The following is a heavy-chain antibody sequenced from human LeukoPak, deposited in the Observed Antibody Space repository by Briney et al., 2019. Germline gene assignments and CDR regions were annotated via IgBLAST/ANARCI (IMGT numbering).Heavy chain of an antibody. Sequence: SETLSLTCAVGGGSLSGYFWSWIRQPPGKGLEWIGEINVDGSINYNPSLKSRVTISADTSKSQFSLELTSVIAADTAVFYCARARSTVTTYFDSWGQGTLVIVSS. CDR3: ARARSTVTTYFDS. J-gene: IGHJ4*02. CDR1: GGSLSGYF. V-gene: IGHV4-34*01. CDR2: INVDGSI. D-gene: IGHD4-17*01.